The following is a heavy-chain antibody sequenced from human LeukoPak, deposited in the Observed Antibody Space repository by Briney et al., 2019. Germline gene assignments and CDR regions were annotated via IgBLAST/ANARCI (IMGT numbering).Heavy chain of an antibody. Sequence: SETLSLTCAVSGGSISSSNWWSWVRQPPGKGLEWIGEIYHSGSTNYNPSLKSRVTISVDKSKNQFSLKLSSVTAADTAVYYCARVGYCSGGSCYGSGWGQGTLVTVSS. CDR1: GGSISSSNW. V-gene: IGHV4-4*02. CDR3: ARVGYCSGGSCYGSG. J-gene: IGHJ4*02. CDR2: IYHSGST. D-gene: IGHD2-15*01.